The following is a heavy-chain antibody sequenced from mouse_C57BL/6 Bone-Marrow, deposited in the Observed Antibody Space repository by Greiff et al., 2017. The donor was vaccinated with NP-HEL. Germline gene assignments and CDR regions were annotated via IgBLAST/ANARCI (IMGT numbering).Heavy chain of an antibody. Sequence: VQLQQSGPELVKPGASVKISCKASGYTFTDYYMNWVKQSHGKSLEWIGDINPNNGGTSYNQKFKGKATLTVDKSSSTAYMELRSLTSEDSAVYYCARSGGYDESAMDYWGQGTSVTVSS. D-gene: IGHD2-2*01. CDR3: ARSGGYDESAMDY. CDR1: GYTFTDYY. J-gene: IGHJ4*01. V-gene: IGHV1-26*01. CDR2: INPNNGGT.